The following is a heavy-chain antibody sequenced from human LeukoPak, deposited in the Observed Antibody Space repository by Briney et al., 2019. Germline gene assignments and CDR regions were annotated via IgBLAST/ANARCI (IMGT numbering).Heavy chain of an antibody. CDR3: ARAPKRVWGSYRPFDY. CDR2: VNPNSGNT. J-gene: IGHJ4*02. V-gene: IGHV1-8*01. CDR1: GYTFTSYD. D-gene: IGHD3-16*02. Sequence: ASVKVSCKASGYTFTSYDINWVRQATGQGLEWMGWVNPNSGNTGYAQKFQGRVTMTRNTSISTAYMELSSLRSEDTGVYYCARAPKRVWGSYRPFDYWGQGTLVTVSS.